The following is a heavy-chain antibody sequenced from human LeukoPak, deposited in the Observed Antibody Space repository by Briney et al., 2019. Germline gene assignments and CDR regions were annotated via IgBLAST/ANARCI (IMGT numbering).Heavy chain of an antibody. D-gene: IGHD4-11*01. Sequence: ASVTVSCKASGYTFTGYNMHWVRQAPGQGLEWMGWINPSNGGTIYAQKFRGRVTMTRDTSISTAYMELSSLRSDDTAVYYCARPLNDYTFDYWGQGTLVTVSS. V-gene: IGHV1-2*02. CDR3: ARPLNDYTFDY. CDR2: INPSNGGT. J-gene: IGHJ4*02. CDR1: GYTFTGYN.